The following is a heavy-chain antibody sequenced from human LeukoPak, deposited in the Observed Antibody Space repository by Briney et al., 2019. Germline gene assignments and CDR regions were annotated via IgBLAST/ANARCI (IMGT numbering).Heavy chain of an antibody. CDR2: MDPKGTT. V-gene: IGHV4-4*07. CDR1: GGSITGYY. Sequence: PPETLSLTCTVSGGSITGYYWNWIRQPAGKGLEWIVRMDPKGTTSYNPPLKSRVTMSVDTSKNRFSLKLKSVTAADTAMYYCARGYCSGANCYTAPDYWGQGTLVTVSS. CDR3: ARGYCSGANCYTAPDY. J-gene: IGHJ4*02. D-gene: IGHD2-15*01.